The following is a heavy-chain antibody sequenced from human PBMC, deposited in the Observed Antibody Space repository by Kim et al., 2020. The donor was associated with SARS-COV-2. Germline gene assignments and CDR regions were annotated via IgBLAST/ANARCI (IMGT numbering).Heavy chain of an antibody. V-gene: IGHV1-2*02. D-gene: IGHD3-16*01. CDR3: ARGGGLYSPEDY. Sequence: NYAQKFQGRVTMTRDTSISTAYMELSRLRSDDTAVYYCARGGGLYSPEDYWGQGTLVTVSS. J-gene: IGHJ4*02.